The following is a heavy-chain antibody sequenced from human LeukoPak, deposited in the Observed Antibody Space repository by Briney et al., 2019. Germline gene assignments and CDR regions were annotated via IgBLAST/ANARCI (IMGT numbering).Heavy chain of an antibody. CDR3: ARGRGLGVVSPYFDY. CDR1: GFSVSNNY. D-gene: IGHD3-3*01. CDR2: IYGDGRT. V-gene: IGHV3-53*01. Sequence: GGSLRLSCVVSGFSVSNNYIIWVRQAPGNGLERVSVIYGDGRTSHSASVRGRFTISRDNSKNIVSLQMNNLRAEDTAVYYCARGRGLGVVSPYFDYWGQGALVTVTS. J-gene: IGHJ4*02.